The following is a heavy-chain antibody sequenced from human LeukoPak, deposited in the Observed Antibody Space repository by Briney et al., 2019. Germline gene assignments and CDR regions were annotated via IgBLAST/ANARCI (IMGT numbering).Heavy chain of an antibody. J-gene: IGHJ4*02. CDR3: AREGYCSAGSCYSPGFDY. V-gene: IGHV3-23*01. D-gene: IGHD2-15*01. CDR1: GFTFSSYA. CDR2: ISGSGGST. Sequence: GGSLRLSCAASGFTFSSYAMSWVRQAPGKGLEWVSAISGSGGSTYYADSVKGRFTISRDNSKNTLYLRMNSLRAEDTAVYYCAREGYCSAGSCYSPGFDYWGQGTLVTVSS.